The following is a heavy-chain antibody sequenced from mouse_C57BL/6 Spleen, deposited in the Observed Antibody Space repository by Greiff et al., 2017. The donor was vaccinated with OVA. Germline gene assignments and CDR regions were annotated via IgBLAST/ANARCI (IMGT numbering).Heavy chain of an antibody. CDR1: GFTFTDYY. D-gene: IGHD3-2*02. V-gene: IGHV7-3*01. CDR3: ARYEDSSGYYYFDY. CDR2: IRNKANGYTT. Sequence: EVQLVESGGGLVQPGGSLSLSCAASGFTFTDYYMSWVRQPPGKALEWLGFIRNKANGYTTEYSASVKGRFTISRDNSQSILYLQMNALRAEDSATYYCARYEDSSGYYYFDYWGQGTTLTVSS. J-gene: IGHJ2*01.